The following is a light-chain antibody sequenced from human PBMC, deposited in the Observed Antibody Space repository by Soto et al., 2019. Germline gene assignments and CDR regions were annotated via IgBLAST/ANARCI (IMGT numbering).Light chain of an antibody. CDR2: EVT. CDR1: SSDVGGYNY. Sequence: QSALTQPASVSGSPGQSITISCTGTSSDVGGYNYVSWYQQYPGKAPKVMIYEVTNRPSGVSNRFSGSKSGNTASLTISGLQAQDEADYYCSSYTSSNTLVFGGGTKLTVL. V-gene: IGLV2-14*01. CDR3: SSYTSSNTLV. J-gene: IGLJ2*01.